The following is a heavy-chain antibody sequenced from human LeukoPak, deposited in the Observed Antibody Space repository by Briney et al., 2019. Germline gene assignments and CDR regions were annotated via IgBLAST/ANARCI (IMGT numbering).Heavy chain of an antibody. CDR1: GFTFDDYA. J-gene: IGHJ4*02. CDR3: AKGSYGSGSYPDY. Sequence: GRSLRLSYAASGFTFDDYAMHWVRQAPGKGLEWVSGISWNSGSIGYADSVKGRFTISRDNAKNSLYLQMNSLRAEDMALYYCAKGSYGSGSYPDYWGQGTLVTVSS. D-gene: IGHD3-10*01. V-gene: IGHV3-9*03. CDR2: ISWNSGSI.